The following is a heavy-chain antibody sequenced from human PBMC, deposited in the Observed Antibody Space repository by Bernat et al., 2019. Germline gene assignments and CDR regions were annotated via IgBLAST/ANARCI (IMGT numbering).Heavy chain of an antibody. CDR1: GFTFSSYA. Sequence: QVQLVESGGGVVQPGRSLRLSCAASGFTFSSYAMHWVRQAPGKGLEWVAVISYDGNSKYFADSVKGRFTISRDNSKNTLYLQMNSLRPEDTAIYYCARMAFNIAVAGKVFDYWGQGTLVTVSS. V-gene: IGHV3-30-3*01. CDR2: ISYDGNSK. CDR3: ARMAFNIAVAGKVFDY. J-gene: IGHJ4*02. D-gene: IGHD6-19*01.